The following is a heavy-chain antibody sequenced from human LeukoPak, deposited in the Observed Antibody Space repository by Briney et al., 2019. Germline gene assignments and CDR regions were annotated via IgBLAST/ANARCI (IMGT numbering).Heavy chain of an antibody. CDR1: GFTFSAYG. J-gene: IGHJ4*02. CDR3: AKEKQVGVPYFDY. CDR2: ISYEESNK. V-gene: IGHV3-30*02. D-gene: IGHD1-26*01. Sequence: GGSLRLSCAASGFTFSAYGMHWVRQAPGKGPEWVTFISYEESNKYYADSVKGRFTISRDNSKNTLYLQLNSLRAADTAVYYCAKEKQVGVPYFDYWGQGTLVTVSS.